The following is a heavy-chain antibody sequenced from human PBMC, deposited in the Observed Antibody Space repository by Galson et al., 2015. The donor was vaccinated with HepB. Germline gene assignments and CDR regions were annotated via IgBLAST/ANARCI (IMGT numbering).Heavy chain of an antibody. D-gene: IGHD3-22*01. CDR3: ARSSYYYDSSGYYSVSGFDI. V-gene: IGHV2-70*04. J-gene: IGHJ3*02. CDR2: IDWDDDT. CDR1: GFSLSTSGMR. Sequence: PALVKPTQTLTLTCTFSGFSLSTSGMRVSWIRQPPGKALEWLARIDWDDDTFYSTSLKTRLTISKDTSKNQVVLTMTNMDPVDTATYYCARSSYYYDSSGYYSVSGFDIWGQGTMVTVSS.